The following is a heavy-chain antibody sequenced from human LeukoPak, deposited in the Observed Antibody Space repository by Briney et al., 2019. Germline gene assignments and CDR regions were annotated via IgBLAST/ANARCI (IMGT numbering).Heavy chain of an antibody. CDR3: ARDLMSTLAGGGDY. D-gene: IGHD6-19*01. CDR2: IDPNSGGT. V-gene: IGHV1-2*02. J-gene: IGHJ4*02. CDR1: GYSFTSYY. Sequence: ASVKVSCKASGYSFTSYYMHWVRQAPGQGLEWMGWIDPNSGGTKYAQQFQGRVTMTRDTSISTAYMELDRLRFDDTAVYYCARDLMSTLAGGGDYWGQGTLVTVTS.